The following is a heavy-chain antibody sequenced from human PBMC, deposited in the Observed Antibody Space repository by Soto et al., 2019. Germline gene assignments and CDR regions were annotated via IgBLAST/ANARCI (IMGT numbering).Heavy chain of an antibody. CDR2: IYYSGST. D-gene: IGHD2-15*01. J-gene: IGHJ5*02. Sequence: QVQLQESGPGLVKPSETLSLTCTVSGGSISSYYWSWIRQPPGKGLEWIGYIYYSGSTNYNPSLKSRVTISIDTSKNQFSMHLNSVTAADTAVYYCARDRQDFAHYSGWFDPWGQGTLVTVSS. CDR3: ARDRQDFAHYSGWFDP. V-gene: IGHV4-59*01. CDR1: GGSISSYY.